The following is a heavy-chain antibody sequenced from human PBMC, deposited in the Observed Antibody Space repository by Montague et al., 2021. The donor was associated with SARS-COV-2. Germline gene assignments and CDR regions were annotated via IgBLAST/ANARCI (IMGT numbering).Heavy chain of an antibody. D-gene: IGHD3-10*01. CDR3: ARLGDGVVPSPILGVGPYYSYYYMDV. J-gene: IGHJ6*03. CDR2: INHGGST. Sequence: SETLSLTCAVHGGSFSTYSWNWIRQPPGKGLEWIGEINHGGSTNYNPSRKSRVTISADTSKNQFSLKLTSVAAADTAVYYCARLGDGVVPSPILGVGPYYSYYYMDVWGTGTTVTVSS. CDR1: GGSFSTYS. V-gene: IGHV4-34*01.